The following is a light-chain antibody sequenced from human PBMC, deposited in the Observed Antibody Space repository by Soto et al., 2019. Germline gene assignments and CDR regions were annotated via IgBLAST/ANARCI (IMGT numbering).Light chain of an antibody. J-gene: IGKJ1*01. CDR1: QGIASY. CDR3: QQLNTYPWT. V-gene: IGKV1-9*01. CDR2: AES. Sequence: DILLTQSPSFLSASVGDRVTITCRASQGIASYLAWYQQKPGKAPKLLMYAESTLQSGGPSRFSGSGSGTEVTLTISSLQPEDFATYSCQQLNTYPWTFGQGTKVEIK.